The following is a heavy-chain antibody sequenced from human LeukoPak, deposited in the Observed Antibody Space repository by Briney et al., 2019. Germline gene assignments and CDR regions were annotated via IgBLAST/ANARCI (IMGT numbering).Heavy chain of an antibody. CDR2: IRYDAISK. Sequence: PGGSLRLSCAASGFTFSSYGMHWVRRAPGKGLEWVAFIRYDAISKYYADSVKGRFTISRDNSKNTLYLQMDSLRCEDTAVYYCAQDRPYFFDFWGLGTLVTVSS. V-gene: IGHV3-30*02. CDR3: AQDRPYFFDF. CDR1: GFTFSSYG. J-gene: IGHJ4*02.